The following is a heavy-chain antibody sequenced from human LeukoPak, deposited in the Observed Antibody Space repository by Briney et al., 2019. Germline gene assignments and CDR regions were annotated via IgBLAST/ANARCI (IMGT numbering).Heavy chain of an antibody. V-gene: IGHV3-23*01. CDR3: AKATTYYDFWSGYSPDY. D-gene: IGHD3-3*01. CDR1: GFTFSSCA. J-gene: IGHJ4*02. CDR2: ISGSGGST. Sequence: GGSLRLSCAASGFTFSSCAMSWVRQAPGKGLEWVSAISGSGGSTYYADSVKGRFTISRDNSKNTLYLQMNSLRAEDTAVYYCAKATTYYDFWSGYSPDYWGQGTLVTVSS.